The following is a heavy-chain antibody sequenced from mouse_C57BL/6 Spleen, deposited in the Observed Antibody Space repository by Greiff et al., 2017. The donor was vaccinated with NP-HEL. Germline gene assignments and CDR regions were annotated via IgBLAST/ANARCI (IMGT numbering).Heavy chain of an antibody. CDR3: NTPAEGDAMDY. CDR2: IDPENGDT. V-gene: IGHV14-4*01. CDR1: GFNIKDDY. Sequence: EVQLQQSGAELVRPGASVKLSCTASGFNIKDDYMHWVKQRPEQGLEWIGWIDPENGDTEYASKFQGKATITADTSSNTAYLQLSSLTSEDTAVYYCNTPAEGDAMDYWGQGTSVTVSS. J-gene: IGHJ4*01.